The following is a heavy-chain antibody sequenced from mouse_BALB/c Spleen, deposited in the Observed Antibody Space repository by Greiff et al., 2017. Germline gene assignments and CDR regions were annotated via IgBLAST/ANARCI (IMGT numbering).Heavy chain of an antibody. CDR2: IYPGDGDT. D-gene: IGHD6-1*01. Sequence: QVQLQQSGAELARPGASVKLSCKASGYTFTSYWMQWVKQRPGKGLEWIGAIYPGDGDTRYTQKFKGKATLTADKSSSTAYMQLSSLASEDSAVYYCAQPRAMDYWGQGTSVTVSS. CDR1: GYTFTSYW. CDR3: AQPRAMDY. V-gene: IGHV1-87*01. J-gene: IGHJ4*01.